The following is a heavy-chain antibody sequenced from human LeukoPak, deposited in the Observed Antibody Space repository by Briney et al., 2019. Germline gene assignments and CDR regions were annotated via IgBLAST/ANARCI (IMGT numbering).Heavy chain of an antibody. CDR3: ARERTFGFLEWSLDY. CDR1: GYTFTNYG. CDR2: ISTYNGNT. J-gene: IGHJ4*02. D-gene: IGHD3-3*01. V-gene: IGHV1-18*01. Sequence: ASVKVSCKASGYTFTNYGISWVRQAPGQGLEWMGWISTYNGNTNYAQKLQGRVTMTTDTSTSTAYMELRSLRSDDTAVYYCARERTFGFLEWSLDYWGQGTLVAVSS.